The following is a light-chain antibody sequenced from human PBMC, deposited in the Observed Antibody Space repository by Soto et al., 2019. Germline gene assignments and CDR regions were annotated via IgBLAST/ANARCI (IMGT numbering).Light chain of an antibody. CDR3: QQYNNLPWT. V-gene: IGKV3-15*01. CDR2: SAS. J-gene: IGKJ1*01. Sequence: EIVMTQSPATLSVSPGGRATLSCRASQSISDTLAWYQQKPGQAPRLLIYSASTRATGFPARFSGSGSGTDFTLTISSLQSEDFAVYYWQQYNNLPWTFGQGTKVEIK. CDR1: QSISDT.